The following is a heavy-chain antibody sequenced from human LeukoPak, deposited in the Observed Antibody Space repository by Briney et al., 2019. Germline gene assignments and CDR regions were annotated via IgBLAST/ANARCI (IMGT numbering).Heavy chain of an antibody. CDR3: ARDSILTGLVDY. J-gene: IGHJ4*02. CDR1: GYTFTGYY. Sequence: ASVKVSCKASGYTFTGYYMHWVRQAPGQGLEWMGWINPNSGGTNYAQKLQGRVTMTTDTSTSTAYMELRSLRSDDTAVYYCARDSILTGLVDYWGQGTLVTVSS. CDR2: INPNSGGT. D-gene: IGHD3-9*01. V-gene: IGHV1-2*02.